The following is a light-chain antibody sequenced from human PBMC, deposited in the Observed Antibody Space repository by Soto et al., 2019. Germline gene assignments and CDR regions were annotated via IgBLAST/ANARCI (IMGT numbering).Light chain of an antibody. V-gene: IGKV1-5*01. CDR1: ESISRW. CDR2: DAS. Sequence: IQLTKWPPPISGSVCEIVTIACRASESISRWLAWFQQKPGKAPNLLIYDASILQSGVPSRFSGSGSGTDFTLTISSLQPEEFVTYYCQQYNDHSNFGQGTKVEIK. CDR3: QQYNDHSN. J-gene: IGKJ1*01.